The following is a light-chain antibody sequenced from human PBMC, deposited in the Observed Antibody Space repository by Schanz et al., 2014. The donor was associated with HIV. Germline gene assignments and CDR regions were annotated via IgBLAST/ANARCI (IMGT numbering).Light chain of an antibody. V-gene: IGLV2-14*03. CDR3: SSFAGNNKLL. Sequence: QSALTQPASVSGSPGQSITISCTGTNSDVGNYNFVSWYQQHPGKAPKLMIYDVNSRPSGVSDRFSGSKSGNTASLTVSGLQADDEADYYCSSFAGNNKLLFGGGTKLTVL. CDR2: DVN. J-gene: IGLJ2*01. CDR1: NSDVGNYNF.